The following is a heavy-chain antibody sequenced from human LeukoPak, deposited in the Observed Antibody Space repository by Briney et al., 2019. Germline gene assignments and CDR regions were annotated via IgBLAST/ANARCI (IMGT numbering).Heavy chain of an antibody. CDR2: ISYDGSNK. J-gene: IGHJ4*02. CDR1: GFTFSSYA. V-gene: IGHV3-30*04. D-gene: IGHD4-17*01. CDR3: ARGLMTTVTTG. Sequence: GRSLRLSCAASGFTFSSYAMRWVRQAPGKGLEWVAVISYDGSNKYYADSVKGRFTISRDNSKNTLYLQMNSLRAEDTAVYYCARGLMTTVTTGWGQGTLVTVSS.